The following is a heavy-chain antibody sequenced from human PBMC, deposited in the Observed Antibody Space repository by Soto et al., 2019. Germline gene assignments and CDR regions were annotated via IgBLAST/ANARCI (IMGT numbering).Heavy chain of an antibody. D-gene: IGHD6-13*01. J-gene: IGHJ4*02. CDR2: ISYDGSNK. V-gene: IGHV3-30*03. Sequence: QVQLVESGGGVVQPGRSLRLSCAASGFTFSSYGMHWVRQAPGKGLEWVAVISYDGSNKYYADSVKGRFTISRDNSKNTLYLQMNSLRAEDTAVYYCARGDLIAAAGDFRSTGHRYWGQGTLVTVSS. CDR3: ARGDLIAAAGDFRSTGHRY. CDR1: GFTFSSYG.